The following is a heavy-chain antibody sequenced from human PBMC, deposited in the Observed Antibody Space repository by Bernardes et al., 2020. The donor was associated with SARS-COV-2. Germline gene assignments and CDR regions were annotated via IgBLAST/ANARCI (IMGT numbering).Heavy chain of an antibody. D-gene: IGHD1-26*01. Sequence: GGSLRLSCTASGFTFGDYAMSWFRQAPGKGLEWVGCIRSKAYGGTTEYAASVKGRFTISRDDSKSIAYLQMNSLKTEDTAVYYCTRDGFSGGYFSFDYWGQGTLVTVSS. CDR3: TRDGFSGGYFSFDY. CDR2: IRSKAYGGTT. J-gene: IGHJ4*02. CDR1: GFTFGDYA. V-gene: IGHV3-49*03.